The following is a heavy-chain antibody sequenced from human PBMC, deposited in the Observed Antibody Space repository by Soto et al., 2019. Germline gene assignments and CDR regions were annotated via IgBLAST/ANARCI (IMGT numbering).Heavy chain of an antibody. CDR2: INHSGST. V-gene: IGHV4-34*01. J-gene: IGHJ4*02. CDR3: ARGLKGDYGDHTGPGYFDY. D-gene: IGHD4-17*01. CDR1: GGSFSGYY. Sequence: QVQLQQWGAGLLKPSETLSLTCAVYGGSFSGYYWSWIRQPPGKGLVWIGEINHSGSTTYNPSLKCRVTISLDTSQNQFSLKLSSVTAADTAVYYCARGLKGDYGDHTGPGYFDYWGQGTLVTVSS.